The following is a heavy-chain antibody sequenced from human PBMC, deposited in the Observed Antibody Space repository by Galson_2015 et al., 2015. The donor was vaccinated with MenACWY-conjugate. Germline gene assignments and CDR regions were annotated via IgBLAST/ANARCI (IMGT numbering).Heavy chain of an antibody. CDR1: GGTFSSYA. CDR2: IIPIFGTA. CDR3: ARVPIAVAGTSGGVGDY. Sequence: SVKVSCKASGGTFSSYAISWVRQAPGQGPEWMGGIIPIFGTANYAQKFQGRVTITADESTSTAYMELSSLRSEDTAVYYCARVPIAVAGTSGGVGDYWGQGTLVTVSS. V-gene: IGHV1-69*13. D-gene: IGHD6-19*01. J-gene: IGHJ4*02.